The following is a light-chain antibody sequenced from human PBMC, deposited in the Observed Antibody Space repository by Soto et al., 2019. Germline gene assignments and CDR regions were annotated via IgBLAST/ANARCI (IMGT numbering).Light chain of an antibody. CDR1: QAISRR. CDR3: QQYRHLST. CDR2: XAS. J-gene: IGKJ5*01. Sequence: DLQMTPPRSALSESFGDKCTIRCRASQAISRRLAWYQQKPRQAPRRLIYXASSLETEVPSSFSGGGSGTDFTFTISSLQPEDIATYYCQQYRHLSTFGQGTRLEI. V-gene: IGKV1-5*03.